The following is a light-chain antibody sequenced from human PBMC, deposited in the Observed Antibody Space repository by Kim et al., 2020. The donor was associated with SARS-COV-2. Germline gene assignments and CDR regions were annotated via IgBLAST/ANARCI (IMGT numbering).Light chain of an antibody. V-gene: IGLV2-14*03. CDR2: DVS. CDR3: SSYTSSSTS. Sequence: PGQSITTSCTGTSSDVGGYNYVSWYQQHPGKAPKLMIYDVSNRPSGVSNRFSGSKSGNTASLTISGLQAEDEADYYCSSYTSSSTSFGGGTQLTVL. J-gene: IGLJ2*01. CDR1: SSDVGGYNY.